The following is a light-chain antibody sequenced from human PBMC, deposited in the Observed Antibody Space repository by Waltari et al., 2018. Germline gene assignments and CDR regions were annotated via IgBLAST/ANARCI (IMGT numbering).Light chain of an antibody. CDR2: WES. J-gene: IGKJ1*01. V-gene: IGKV4-1*01. CDR1: QSVLYSSNNKNY. CDR3: QQYYSTPWT. Sequence: DIVMTQSPDALAASLGERATVNCKPRQSVLYSSNNKNYLTCYQQKPGQPPKLLMYWESTRESGVPDRFSGSGSGTDFTLTISSLQAEDVAVYYCQQYYSTPWTFGQGTKVEIK.